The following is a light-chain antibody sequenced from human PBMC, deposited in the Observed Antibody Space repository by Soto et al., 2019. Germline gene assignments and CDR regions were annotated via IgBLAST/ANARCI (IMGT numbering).Light chain of an antibody. V-gene: IGKV3-20*01. CDR3: QQYGNSVT. CDR2: GAS. J-gene: IGKJ4*01. CDR1: QSVSSRY. Sequence: EIVLAQSPGTLSFSPGQRGTLSCRASQSVSSRYLAWYQQKPGQAPRVLIYGASNRATGIQDRFSGSGSETDFTLTIRRLEPEDFAVYHCQQYGNSVTFGGGTKVDI.